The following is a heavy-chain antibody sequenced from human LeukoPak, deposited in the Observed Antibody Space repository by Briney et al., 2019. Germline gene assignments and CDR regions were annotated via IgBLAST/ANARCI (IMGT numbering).Heavy chain of an antibody. CDR2: INSDGSST. Sequence: PGGSLRLSCAASGFTFSSYWMHWVRQAPGKGLVWVSRINSDGSSTSYADSVKGRFTISRDNAKNTLYLQMNSLRAEDTAVYYCARISGYSYGGDDYWGQGTLVTVSS. CDR3: ARISGYSYGGDDY. D-gene: IGHD5-18*01. CDR1: GFTFSSYW. V-gene: IGHV3-74*01. J-gene: IGHJ4*02.